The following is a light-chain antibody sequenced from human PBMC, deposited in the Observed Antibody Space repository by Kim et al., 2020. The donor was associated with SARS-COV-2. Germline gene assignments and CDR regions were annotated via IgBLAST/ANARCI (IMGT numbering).Light chain of an antibody. V-gene: IGKV1-27*01. Sequence: DIQMTQSPSSLSASVGDRVTITCRASQDIANSLAWYQQKPGTVPKLLIYAASTLQSGVPSRFSSSGSGTEFTLTIGSLQTEDVATYYCQKYNTAPWTFGPGTKVDIK. CDR2: AAS. J-gene: IGKJ1*01. CDR1: QDIANS. CDR3: QKYNTAPWT.